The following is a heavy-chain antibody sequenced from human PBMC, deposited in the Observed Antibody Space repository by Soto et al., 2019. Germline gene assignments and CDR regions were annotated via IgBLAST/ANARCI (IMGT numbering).Heavy chain of an antibody. CDR1: GFTFSSYA. D-gene: IGHD3-10*01. CDR3: ARDRQYGAGFIDV. Sequence: GGSLRLSCAASGFTFSSYAMHWVRQAPGKGLEWVAVISSDGSDKYYADSVKGRFAISRDNSKNTLYVQLNRMRAEDTALYYCARDRQYGAGFIDVWGQGTTVTVSS. V-gene: IGHV3-30*09. CDR2: ISSDGSDK. J-gene: IGHJ6*02.